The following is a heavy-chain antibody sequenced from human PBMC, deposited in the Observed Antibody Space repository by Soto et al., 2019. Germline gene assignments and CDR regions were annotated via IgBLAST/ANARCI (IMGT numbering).Heavy chain of an antibody. CDR3: ARSIVVVTALDY. CDR1: GYTFTSYA. D-gene: IGHD2-21*02. J-gene: IGHJ4*02. CDR2: INAGNGNT. Sequence: SSVKVSCKASGYTFTSYAMHWVRQAPGQRLEWMGWINAGNGNTKYSQKFQGRVTITRDTSASTAYMELSSLRSEDTAVYYCARSIVVVTALDYWGQGTLVTAPQ. V-gene: IGHV1-3*01.